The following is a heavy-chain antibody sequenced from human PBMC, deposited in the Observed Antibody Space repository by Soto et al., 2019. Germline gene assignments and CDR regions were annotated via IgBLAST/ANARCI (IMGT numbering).Heavy chain of an antibody. D-gene: IGHD2-2*01. V-gene: IGHV1-18*01. CDR1: GYTFTSYG. J-gene: IGHJ5*02. Sequence: ASVKVSCKASGYTFTSYGISWVRQAPGQGLEWMGWISAYNGNTNYAQKLQGRVTMTRDTSTSTAYMELRRLRSDDTAVYYCARGGIVVVPAAYVNWFDPWGQGTLVTVSS. CDR2: ISAYNGNT. CDR3: ARGGIVVVPAAYVNWFDP.